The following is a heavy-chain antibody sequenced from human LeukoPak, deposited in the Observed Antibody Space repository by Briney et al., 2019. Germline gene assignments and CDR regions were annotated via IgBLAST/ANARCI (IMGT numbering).Heavy chain of an antibody. CDR3: ARGSSQFDY. Sequence: GGSLRLSCAASGFTFSSDNMNWVRQAPGKGLEWVSSIGPSSSYIYYADSMKGRFTVSRDNAKNSLYLQMNSLRAEDTAVYYCARGSSQFDYWGQGTLVTVSS. CDR1: GFTFSSDN. J-gene: IGHJ4*02. CDR2: IGPSSSYI. V-gene: IGHV3-21*01.